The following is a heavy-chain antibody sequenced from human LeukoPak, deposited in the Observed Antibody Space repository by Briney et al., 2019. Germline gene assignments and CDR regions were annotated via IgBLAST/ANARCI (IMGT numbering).Heavy chain of an antibody. J-gene: IGHJ4*02. D-gene: IGHD1-14*01. CDR1: GFSFSSNT. Sequence: GGSLRLSCAASGFSFSSNTMSWVRQAPGKGLEWVSAISPSGASTYYADSVKGRFTFSRDNSRNTLYLQMNSLRAEDTAVYYCAKRGKIETKEFDYWGQGTLVTVSS. V-gene: IGHV3-23*01. CDR3: AKRGKIETKEFDY. CDR2: ISPSGAST.